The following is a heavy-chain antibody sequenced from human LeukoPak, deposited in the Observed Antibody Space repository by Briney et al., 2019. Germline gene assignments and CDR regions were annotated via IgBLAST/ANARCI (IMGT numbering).Heavy chain of an antibody. D-gene: IGHD2-2*02. CDR1: GGSFSGYY. V-gene: IGHV4-34*01. Sequence: SETLSLTCAVYGGSFSGYYWSWIRQPPGKGLEWIGEINHSGSTNYNPSLKSRVTISVDTSKNQFSLKLSSVTAADTAVYYCVRLRYCSSTSCYTKFDYWGQGTLVTVSS. CDR2: INHSGST. J-gene: IGHJ4*02. CDR3: VRLRYCSSTSCYTKFDY.